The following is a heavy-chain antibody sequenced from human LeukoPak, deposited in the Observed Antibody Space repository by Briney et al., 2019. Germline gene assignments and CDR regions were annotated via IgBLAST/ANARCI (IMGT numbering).Heavy chain of an antibody. CDR2: IIPIFGIA. D-gene: IGHD2-15*01. CDR1: GGTFSIYA. Sequence: SVKVSFKASGGTFSIYAISWVRQAPGQGREWMGGIIPIFGIANYAQKFQGRVTITADKSTSTAYMELSSLRSEDTAVYYCARSGWECSGGSCYLDYWGQGTLVTVSS. CDR3: ARSGWECSGGSCYLDY. V-gene: IGHV1-69*10. J-gene: IGHJ4*02.